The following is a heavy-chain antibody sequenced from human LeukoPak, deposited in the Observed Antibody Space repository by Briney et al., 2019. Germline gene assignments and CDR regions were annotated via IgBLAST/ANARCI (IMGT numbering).Heavy chain of an antibody. V-gene: IGHV3-21*01. Sequence: PGGSLRLSCAASGFTFSSYSMNWVRQAPGKGLEWVSSISSSSSYIYYADSVKGRFTISRDNAKNSLYLQMNSLRAEDTAVYYCASDIPAKDAFDIWGQGTMVTVSS. CDR3: ASDIPAKDAFDI. CDR2: ISSSSSYI. CDR1: GFTFSSYS. J-gene: IGHJ3*02. D-gene: IGHD6-25*01.